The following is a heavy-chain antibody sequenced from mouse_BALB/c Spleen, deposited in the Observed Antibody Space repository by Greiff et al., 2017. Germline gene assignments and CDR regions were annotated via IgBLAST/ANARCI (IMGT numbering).Heavy chain of an antibody. J-gene: IGHJ1*01. Sequence: EVKLMESGGGLVQPGGSLKLSCAASGFTFSSYGMSWVRQTPDKRLELVATINSNGGSTYYPDSVKGRFTISRDNAKNTLYLQMSSLKSEDTAMYYCARDSNWNWYFDVWGAGTTVTVSS. CDR1: GFTFSSYG. CDR2: INSNGGST. V-gene: IGHV5-6-3*01. D-gene: IGHD4-1*02. CDR3: ARDSNWNWYFDV.